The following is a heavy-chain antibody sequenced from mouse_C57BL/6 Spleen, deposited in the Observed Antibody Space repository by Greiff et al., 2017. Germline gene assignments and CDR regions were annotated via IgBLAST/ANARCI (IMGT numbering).Heavy chain of an antibody. Sequence: QVQLQQPGAELVKPGASVKVSCKASGYTFTSYGMHWVKQRPGQGLEWIGRIHPSDSDTNYNQKFKGKATLTVDKSSSTAYMQLRSRTSEDSAVYYCAIGDFSNFDGWYFDVWGTGTTVTVAS. CDR1: GYTFTSYG. V-gene: IGHV1-74*01. D-gene: IGHD2-5*01. J-gene: IGHJ1*03. CDR3: AIGDFSNFDGWYFDV. CDR2: IHPSDSDT.